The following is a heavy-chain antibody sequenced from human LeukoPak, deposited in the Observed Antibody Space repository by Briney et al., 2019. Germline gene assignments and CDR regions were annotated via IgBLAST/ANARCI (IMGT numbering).Heavy chain of an antibody. Sequence: NTSETLSLTCTVSGGSISSYYWSWIRQPPGKGLEWIGYIYYSGSTNYNPSLKSRVTISVDTSKNQFSLKLSSVTAADTAVYYCAREFRTEPQQLDYFDYWGQGTLVTVSS. CDR1: GGSISSYY. V-gene: IGHV4-59*01. J-gene: IGHJ4*02. D-gene: IGHD6-13*01. CDR3: AREFRTEPQQLDYFDY. CDR2: IYYSGST.